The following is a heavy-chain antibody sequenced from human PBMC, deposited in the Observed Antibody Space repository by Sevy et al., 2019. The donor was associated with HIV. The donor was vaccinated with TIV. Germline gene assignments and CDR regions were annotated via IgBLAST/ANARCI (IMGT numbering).Heavy chain of an antibody. CDR2: ISSSSSTI. V-gene: IGHV3-48*01. J-gene: IGHJ6*02. CDR1: GFTFSSYS. CDR3: ARKLHLGELSLYDYYYGMDV. Sequence: GGSLRLSCAASGFTFSSYSMNWVRQAPGKGLEWVSYISSSSSTIYYADSVKGRFTISRDNAKNSLYLQMNSLRAEDTAVYHCARKLHLGELSLYDYYYGMDVWGQGTTVTVSS. D-gene: IGHD3-16*02.